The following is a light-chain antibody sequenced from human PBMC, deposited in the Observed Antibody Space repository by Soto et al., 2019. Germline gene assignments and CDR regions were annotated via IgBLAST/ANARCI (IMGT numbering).Light chain of an antibody. J-gene: IGKJ2*01. CDR3: QQSYTTPPYT. Sequence: DIQMTQSPSSLSASVGDRITITCRASQSISSYLNWYQQKAGKTPKLLTHYASTLQSGVPSRFSGSGSGTDFTLTISSLLPEDFGTYYCQQSYTTPPYTFGQGTRLEIK. CDR1: QSISSY. V-gene: IGKV1-39*01. CDR2: YAS.